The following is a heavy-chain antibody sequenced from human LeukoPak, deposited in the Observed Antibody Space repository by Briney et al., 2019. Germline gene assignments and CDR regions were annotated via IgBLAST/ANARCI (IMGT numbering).Heavy chain of an antibody. V-gene: IGHV1-2*06. Sequence: ASVKVSCKVSGYTFADYYMHWVRQAPGQGLEWMGRINPNSGGTNYAQKFQGRVTMTRDTSISTAYMELSRLRSDDTAVYYCARGLYCSGGSCYGSDYWGQGTLVTVSS. CDR2: INPNSGGT. J-gene: IGHJ4*02. CDR3: ARGLYCSGGSCYGSDY. D-gene: IGHD2-15*01. CDR1: GYTFADYY.